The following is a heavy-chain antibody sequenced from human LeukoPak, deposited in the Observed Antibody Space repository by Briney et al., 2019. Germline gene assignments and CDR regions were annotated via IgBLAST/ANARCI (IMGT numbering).Heavy chain of an antibody. D-gene: IGHD2-21*02. CDR2: INPNSGGT. CDR3: ARDLMSGYCGGDCYSGFDY. V-gene: IGHV1-2*02. Sequence: ASVKVSCKASGYTFTGYYMHWVREAPGQVLEWMGWINPNSGGTNYAQKFQGRVTMTRDTSISTAYMELSRLRSDDTAVYYCARDLMSGYCGGDCYSGFDYWGQGTLVTVSS. CDR1: GYTFTGYY. J-gene: IGHJ4*02.